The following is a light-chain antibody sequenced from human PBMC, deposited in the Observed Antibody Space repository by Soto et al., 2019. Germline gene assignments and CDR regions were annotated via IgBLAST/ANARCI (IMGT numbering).Light chain of an antibody. CDR3: QQYNHYWT. CDR1: QSISSW. V-gene: IGKV1-5*01. Sequence: DIRMTQSPSTLSASVGDRVTITCRARQSISSWLAWYQQKPGKAPKVLIYDASSLESGVPSRFSGSGSGTEFSLTISSLQPDDFATYYCQQYNHYWTFGQGTRVEIK. J-gene: IGKJ1*01. CDR2: DAS.